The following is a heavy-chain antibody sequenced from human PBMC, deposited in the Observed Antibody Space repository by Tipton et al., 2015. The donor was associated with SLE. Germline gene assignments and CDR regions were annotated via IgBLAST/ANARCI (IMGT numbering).Heavy chain of an antibody. CDR3: ARGLLYYYGSEYYFDY. J-gene: IGHJ4*02. CDR1: GGSISSHY. Sequence: LRLSCTVSGGSISSHYWSWIRQPPGKGLEWIGYIYYSGSTNYNPSLKSRVTISVDTSKNQFSLKLSSVTAADTAVYYCARGLLYYYGSEYYFDYWGQGTLVTVSS. V-gene: IGHV4-59*11. CDR2: IYYSGST. D-gene: IGHD3-10*01.